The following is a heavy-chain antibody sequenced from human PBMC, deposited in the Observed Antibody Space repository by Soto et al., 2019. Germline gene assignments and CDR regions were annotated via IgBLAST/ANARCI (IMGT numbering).Heavy chain of an antibody. J-gene: IGHJ4*02. D-gene: IGHD3-10*01. V-gene: IGHV3-53*01. CDR3: ATSRGGGGY. CDR2: IYSGGYT. CDR1: GFTVSNNY. Sequence: EVQLVESGGGLIQPGGSLRLSCAVSGFTVSNNYMSWVRQAPGKGLEGVSVIYSGGYTAYGDSVKGRFTISRDNSKNTKFLQKNSRGPDAAAVYYWATSRGGGGYWGQGTLVTVSS.